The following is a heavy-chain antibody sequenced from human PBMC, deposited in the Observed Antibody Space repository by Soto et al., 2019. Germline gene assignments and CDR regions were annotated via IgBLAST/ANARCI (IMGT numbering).Heavy chain of an antibody. CDR1: GGSFSGYY. CDR2: IYYSGST. CDR3: DSVSIIGFSFDY. V-gene: IGHV4-30-4*08. D-gene: IGHD1-20*01. J-gene: IGHJ4*02. Sequence: SETLSLTCAVYGGSFSGYYWSWIRQPPGKGLEWIGYIYYSGSTYYNPSLKSRVTISVDTSKNQFSLKLSSVTAADTAVYYCDSVSIIGFSFDYWGQGTLVTVSS.